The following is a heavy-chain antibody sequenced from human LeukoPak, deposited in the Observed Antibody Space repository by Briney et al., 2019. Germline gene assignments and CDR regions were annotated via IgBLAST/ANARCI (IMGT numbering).Heavy chain of an antibody. CDR3: ARNLTAAAGMSGSEYCFDY. CDR2: ISAYNGNT. Sequence: ASVKVSCKASGYTFTSYGISWVRQAPGQGLEWMGWISAYNGNTNYAQKLQGRVTMTTDTSTSTAYMELRSLRSDDTAVYYCARNLTAAAGMSGSEYCFDYWGQGTLVTVSS. V-gene: IGHV1-18*01. D-gene: IGHD6-13*01. J-gene: IGHJ4*02. CDR1: GYTFTSYG.